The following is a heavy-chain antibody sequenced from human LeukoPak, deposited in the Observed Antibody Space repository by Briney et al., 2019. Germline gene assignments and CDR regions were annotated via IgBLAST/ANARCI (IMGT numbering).Heavy chain of an antibody. Sequence: SKTLSLTCSVSGDPVWSYYWTWVRQPPEKGLEWIGYVFFGGQTNYNPSVKSLVTISLDTSRSQFSLNPPSVTAADSAVYSCARGAYADRTGYNLDSWGQGTLVFVSS. CDR2: VFFGGQT. J-gene: IGHJ4*02. CDR1: GDPVWSYY. CDR3: ARGAYADRTGYNLDS. D-gene: IGHD5-24*01. V-gene: IGHV4-59*02.